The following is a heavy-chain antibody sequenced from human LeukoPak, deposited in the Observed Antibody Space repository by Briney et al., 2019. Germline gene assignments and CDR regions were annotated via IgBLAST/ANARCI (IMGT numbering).Heavy chain of an antibody. CDR1: GFAFSSLA. J-gene: IGHJ4*02. Sequence: GGSLRLSCAVSGFAFSSLAMHWVRQAPGKGLEWVAFISYDGNNQYYADSVKGRFTISRDNSKNTLYLQMNNLRAEDTAIYYCARVGSRYCSGANCYDGFWGQGTLVSVSS. V-gene: IGHV3-30-3*01. D-gene: IGHD2-15*01. CDR3: ARVGSRYCSGANCYDGF. CDR2: ISYDGNNQ.